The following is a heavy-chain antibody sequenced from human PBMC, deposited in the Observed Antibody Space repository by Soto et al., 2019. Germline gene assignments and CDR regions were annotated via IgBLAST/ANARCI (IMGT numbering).Heavy chain of an antibody. D-gene: IGHD5-18*01. CDR3: ARIRYSSRARGYYYYGMDV. J-gene: IGHJ6*02. CDR2: IIPIFGTA. Sequence: GASVEVSWKASGGTFSSYAISWVRQDPGQGLEWMGGIIPIFGTANYAQKFQGRVTITADESTSTAYMELSSLRSEDTAVYYCARIRYSSRARGYYYYGMDVWGQGTTVTVSS. CDR1: GGTFSSYA. V-gene: IGHV1-69*13.